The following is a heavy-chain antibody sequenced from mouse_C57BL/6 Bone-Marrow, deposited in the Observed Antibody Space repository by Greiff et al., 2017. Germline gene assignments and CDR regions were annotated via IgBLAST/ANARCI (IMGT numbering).Heavy chain of an antibody. D-gene: IGHD2-1*01. J-gene: IGHJ2*01. CDR1: GFNIKDYY. CDR2: IDPENGDT. CDR3: TTGLLTLD. Sequence: VQLQQSGAELVRPGASVKLSCTASGFNIKDYYMHWVKQRPEQGLEWIGWIDPENGDTEYASKFQGKATITAETSSNTAYLQLSSLTSEDTAVYYCTTGLLTLDWGQGTTLTVSS. V-gene: IGHV14-4*01.